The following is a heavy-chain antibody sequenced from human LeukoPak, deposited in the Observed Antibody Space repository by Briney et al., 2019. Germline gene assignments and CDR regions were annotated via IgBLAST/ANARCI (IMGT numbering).Heavy chain of an antibody. CDR1: GYTFTGYY. J-gene: IGHJ5*02. CDR2: INPNSGGT. D-gene: IGHD6-13*01. V-gene: IGHV1-2*02. CDR3: ARDGSSGWYRRGWFDP. Sequence: ASVKVSCKASGYTFTGYYMHWVRQAPGQGLEWMGWINPNSGGTNYAQKFQGRVTMTRDTSLSTAYMELSRLRSDDTAVYYCARDGSSGWYRRGWFDPWGQGTLVTVSS.